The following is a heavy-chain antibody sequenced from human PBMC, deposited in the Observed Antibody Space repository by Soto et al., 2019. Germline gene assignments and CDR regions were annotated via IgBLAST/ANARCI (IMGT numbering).Heavy chain of an antibody. CDR1: GYTFTSYA. V-gene: IGHV1-3*01. CDR3: ARELAHYYYTYV. J-gene: IGHJ6*03. D-gene: IGHD3-3*02. CDR2: INAGNGNT. Sequence: ASVKVSCKASGYTFTSYAMHWVRQAPGQRLEWMGWINAGNGNTKYSQKFQGRVTITRDTSASTAYMELSSLRSEDTAVYYCARELAHYYYTYVWGKGTTATDSS.